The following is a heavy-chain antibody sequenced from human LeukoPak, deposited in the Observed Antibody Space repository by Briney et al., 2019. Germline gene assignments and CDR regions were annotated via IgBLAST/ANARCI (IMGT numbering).Heavy chain of an antibody. Sequence: GESLRISCRGSGYSFTSYWISWGRQMPGKGLEWRVRIDPSDSYTNYSPSFQGHVTISADKSISTAYLQWSSLKASDTAMYYCARLSSKQWLVHPVDYWGQGTLVTVSS. J-gene: IGHJ4*02. V-gene: IGHV5-10-1*01. D-gene: IGHD6-19*01. CDR2: IDPSDSYT. CDR3: ARLSSKQWLVHPVDY. CDR1: GYSFTSYW.